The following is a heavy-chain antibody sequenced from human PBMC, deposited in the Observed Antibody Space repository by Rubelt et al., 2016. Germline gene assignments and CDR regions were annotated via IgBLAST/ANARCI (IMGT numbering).Heavy chain of an antibody. CDR1: GFTFSNAW. CDR3: TTDRYYYDSSVFPWFDP. V-gene: IGHV3-15*01. CDR2: IKSKTDGGTT. D-gene: IGHD3-22*01. Sequence: SLRLSCAASGFTFSNAWMSWVRQAPGKGLEWVVRIKSKTDGGTTDYAAPVKGRFTISRDDSKNTLYLQMNSLKTEDKAVYYCTTDRYYYDSSVFPWFDPWGQGTLVTVSS. J-gene: IGHJ5*02.